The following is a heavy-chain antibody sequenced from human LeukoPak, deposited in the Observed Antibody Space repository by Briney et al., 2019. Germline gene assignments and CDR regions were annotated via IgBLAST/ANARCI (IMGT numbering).Heavy chain of an antibody. Sequence: SETLSLTCTVSGGSISSYYWSWIRQPPGKGLEWIGYIYYSGSTNYNPSLKSRVTISVDTSKNQFSLKLSSVTAADTAVYYCARGDMRQLLSFDYWGQGTLVTVSS. CDR2: IYYSGST. V-gene: IGHV4-59*01. D-gene: IGHD2-2*01. CDR1: GGSISSYY. J-gene: IGHJ4*02. CDR3: ARGDMRQLLSFDY.